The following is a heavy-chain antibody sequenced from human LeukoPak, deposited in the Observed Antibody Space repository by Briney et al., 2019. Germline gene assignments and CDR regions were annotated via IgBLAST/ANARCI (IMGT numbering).Heavy chain of an antibody. V-gene: IGHV4-39*01. D-gene: IGHD3-22*01. CDR2: IYYSGST. CDR1: GGSISSSSYY. J-gene: IGHJ1*01. CDR3: AGAAPSLYDSSGYDQYFQH. Sequence: SETLSLTCTVSGGSISSSSYYWGWIRQPPGKGLEWIGSIYYSGSTYYNPSLKSRVTISVDTSKNQFSLRLSSVTAADTAVYYCAGAAPSLYDSSGYDQYFQHWGQGTLVTVSS.